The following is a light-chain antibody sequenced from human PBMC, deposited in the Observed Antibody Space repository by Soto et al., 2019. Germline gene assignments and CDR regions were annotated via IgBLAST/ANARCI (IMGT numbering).Light chain of an antibody. J-gene: IGLJ1*01. CDR2: EVN. CDR1: SSDVGDYDY. Sequence: QSALTQPASVSGSPGQSITISCTGTSSDVGDYDYVSWYQLHPGKAPKLTVFEVNNRPSGVSYRFSGSKSGNTASLTISGLQAEDEADYFCSSYSISTAYLFGTGTKVTVL. V-gene: IGLV2-14*01. CDR3: SSYSISTAYL.